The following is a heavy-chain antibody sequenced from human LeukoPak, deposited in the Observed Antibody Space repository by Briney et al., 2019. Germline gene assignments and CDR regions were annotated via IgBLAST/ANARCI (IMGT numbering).Heavy chain of an antibody. CDR1: GYSISSGYY. CDR2: IYTSGST. J-gene: IGHJ5*02. D-gene: IGHD3-10*01. CDR3: ARDVKWFGEFNWFDP. Sequence: SETLSLTCTVSGYSISSGYYWTWIRQPAGKGLEWIGRIYTSGSTNYNPSLKSRVTISVDTSKNQFSLKLSSVTAADTAVYYCARDVKWFGEFNWFDPWGQGTLVTVSS. V-gene: IGHV4-61*02.